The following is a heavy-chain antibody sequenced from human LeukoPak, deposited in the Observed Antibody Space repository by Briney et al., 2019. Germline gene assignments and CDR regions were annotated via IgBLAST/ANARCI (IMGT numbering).Heavy chain of an antibody. D-gene: IGHD3-22*01. CDR3: TDSSGYLLPDY. V-gene: IGHV3-49*03. CDR1: GFTFRDYT. J-gene: IGHJ4*02. Sequence: PGGSLRLSCSASGFTFRDYTVGWFRQAPGKGLEWVGLIRSEAYSGTTEYATSVKDRFTISRDDSNSIAYLHMNSLKTEDTAVYYCTDSSGYLLPDYWGQGTLVTVSS. CDR2: IRSEAYSGTT.